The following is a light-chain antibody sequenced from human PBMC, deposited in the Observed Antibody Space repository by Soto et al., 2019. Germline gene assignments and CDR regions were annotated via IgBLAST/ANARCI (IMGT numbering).Light chain of an antibody. V-gene: IGKV1-5*03. CDR3: QQYNPYSPWT. CDR1: QSITGW. J-gene: IGKJ1*01. Sequence: DIQITQSPSTLSASVGDRVTITCRASQSITGWLAWFQQKPGKAPKLLISKASSLESGVPSRFSGSGSGTEFTLTISSLQPDDFATYYCQQYNPYSPWTFGQGTKVDIK. CDR2: KAS.